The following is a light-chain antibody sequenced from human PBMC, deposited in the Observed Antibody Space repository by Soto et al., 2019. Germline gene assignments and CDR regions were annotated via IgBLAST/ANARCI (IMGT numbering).Light chain of an antibody. CDR1: TSNVGSHF. J-gene: IGLJ2*01. CDR3: ATWDDSLSGRV. V-gene: IGLV1-47*02. CDR2: NTD. Sequence: QSVLTQPPSASGTPGQRVTISCSGSTSNVGSHFVYWYQHLPGTAPRLLIYNTDQRPSRVPDRFSGSKSGTSASLAISGLRADDAGDYYCATWDDSLSGRVFGGGTKLTVL.